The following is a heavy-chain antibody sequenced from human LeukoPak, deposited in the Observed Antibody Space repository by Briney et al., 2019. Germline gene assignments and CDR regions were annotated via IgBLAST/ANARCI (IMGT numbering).Heavy chain of an antibody. CDR3: ARGGPRYYFDY. J-gene: IGHJ4*02. CDR2: ISYDGSNK. CDR1: GFTFSSYA. Sequence: PGRSLRLSCAASGFTFSSYAMHWVRQAPGKGLEWVAVISYDGSNKYYADSVKGRFTISRDNSKNTLYLQMNSLRAEDTAVYYCARGGPRYYFDYWGQGSLVTVSS. V-gene: IGHV3-30-3*01.